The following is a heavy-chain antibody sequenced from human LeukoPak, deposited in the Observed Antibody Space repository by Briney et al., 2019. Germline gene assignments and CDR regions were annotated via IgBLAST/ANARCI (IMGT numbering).Heavy chain of an antibody. Sequence: GGSLRLSCAASGFTLSSYDMHWVRQVTGKGLEWVSSIHTAGDTHYSGSVKGRFTISRENVKNSLYLQMNSLRAGDTAVYYCARGLPGGLDIWGQGTMVTVSP. CDR1: GFTLSSYD. V-gene: IGHV3-13*01. J-gene: IGHJ3*02. CDR3: ARGLPGGLDI. D-gene: IGHD2-8*02. CDR2: IHTAGDT.